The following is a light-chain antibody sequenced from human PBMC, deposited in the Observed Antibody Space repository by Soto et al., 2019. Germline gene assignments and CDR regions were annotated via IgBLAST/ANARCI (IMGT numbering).Light chain of an antibody. J-gene: IGLJ1*01. Sequence: QSALTQPASVSGSPGQSITISCTGTSSDVGRYNYVSWYQQYPGKAPKFLIYDVSNRPSGVSNRFSGSKSGNTASLTISGLQAEDEADYYCSSYVSISTYVFGTGTKLTVL. CDR3: SSYVSISTYV. CDR1: SSDVGRYNY. V-gene: IGLV2-14*01. CDR2: DVS.